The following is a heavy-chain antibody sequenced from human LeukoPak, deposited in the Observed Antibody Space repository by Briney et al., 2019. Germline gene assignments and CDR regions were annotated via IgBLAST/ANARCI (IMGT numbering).Heavy chain of an antibody. V-gene: IGHV4-34*01. CDR3: ARTRGYCSSTSCWGPNWFDP. CDR1: GFTFSTYG. Sequence: GSLRLSCAASGFTFSTYGMHWVRQAPGKGLEWIGEINHSGSTNYNPSLKSRVTISVDTSKNQFSLKLSSVTAADTAVYYCARTRGYCSSTSCWGPNWFDPWGQGTLVTVSS. CDR2: INHSGST. D-gene: IGHD2-2*01. J-gene: IGHJ5*02.